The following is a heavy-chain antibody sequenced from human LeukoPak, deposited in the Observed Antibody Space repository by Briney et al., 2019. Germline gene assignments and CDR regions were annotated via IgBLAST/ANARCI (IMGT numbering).Heavy chain of an antibody. V-gene: IGHV3-23*01. D-gene: IGHD3-22*01. CDR1: GFTFSSYA. CDR2: ISGRDGSA. CDR3: AKVMIVLVITTTGCFHH. J-gene: IGHJ4*02. Sequence: GGSLRLSCAASGFTFSSYAMSWVRQAPGKGLEWVSAISGRDGSAYYADSVKGWVTISRDNSKNTLYLQTNSLSAEHTALYHCAKVMIVLVITTTGCFHHWAQGPLLTVSS.